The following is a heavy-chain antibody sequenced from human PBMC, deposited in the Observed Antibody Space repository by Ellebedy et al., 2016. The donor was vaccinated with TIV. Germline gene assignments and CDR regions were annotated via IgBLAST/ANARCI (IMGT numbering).Heavy chain of an antibody. V-gene: IGHV3-7*01. Sequence: GGSLRLXXAASGFAFSSNWMGWVRQAPGKGLEWLANINPDGSHKYYVASVKGRFTISRDNPENSLYLQMNTLRAEDTAVYSCAVAKEQHFPHWGQGTLVTVSS. CDR2: INPDGSHK. J-gene: IGHJ1*01. D-gene: IGHD1/OR15-1a*01. CDR3: AVAKEQHFPH. CDR1: GFAFSSNW.